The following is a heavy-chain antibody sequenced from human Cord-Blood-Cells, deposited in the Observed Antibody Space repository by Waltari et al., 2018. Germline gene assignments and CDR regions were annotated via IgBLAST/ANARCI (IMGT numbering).Heavy chain of an antibody. CDR3: ASTYYYGSGSYYNHAFDI. D-gene: IGHD3-10*01. CDR2: VYYRGST. V-gene: IGHV4-39*01. Sequence: QLQLQESGPGLVKPSETLSLTCTVSGGSISSSSYYWGWIRQPPGKGLEWIGSVYYRGSTYYNPSRRSGVTISVDTSKNQFSLKLGSVTAADTAVYYCASTYYYGSGSYYNHAFDIWGQGTMVTVSS. CDR1: GGSISSSSYY. J-gene: IGHJ3*02.